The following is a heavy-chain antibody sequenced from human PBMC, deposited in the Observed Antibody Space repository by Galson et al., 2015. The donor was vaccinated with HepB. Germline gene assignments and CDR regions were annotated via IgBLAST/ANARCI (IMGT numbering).Heavy chain of an antibody. Sequence: SVKVSCKASGYTFTDYFIHWVRQAPGQGLEWMGVINPSGGGTSYAQKLQGRVTMTSDTSTSTTYMELSSLRSEDTAVYFCARPSFCRGGGCYASFDSWGQGTLVTVSS. D-gene: IGHD2-15*01. CDR2: INPSGGGT. CDR3: ARPSFCRGGGCYASFDS. CDR1: GYTFTDYF. J-gene: IGHJ4*02. V-gene: IGHV1-46*04.